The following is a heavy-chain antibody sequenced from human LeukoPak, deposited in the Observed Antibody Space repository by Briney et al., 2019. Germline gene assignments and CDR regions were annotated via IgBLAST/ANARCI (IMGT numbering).Heavy chain of an antibody. CDR2: INPNSGGT. D-gene: IGHD2-2*01. Sequence: ASVKVSCKASGYTFTGDYMHWVRQAPGQGLEWMGWINPNSGGTNYAQKFQGRVTMTRDTSISTAYMELSRLRSDDTAVYYCARDWGIVVVPAAADDYWGQGTLVTVSS. J-gene: IGHJ4*02. V-gene: IGHV1-2*02. CDR1: GYTFTGDY. CDR3: ARDWGIVVVPAAADDY.